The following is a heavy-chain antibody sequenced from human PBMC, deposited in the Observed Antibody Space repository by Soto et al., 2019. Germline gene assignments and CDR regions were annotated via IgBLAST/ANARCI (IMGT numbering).Heavy chain of an antibody. CDR3: ARGLRDSSGYYHVHYFQH. CDR1: GVPFSGYF. CDR2: INHSGNT. V-gene: IGHV4-34*01. Sequence: QVQLHQWGAGLLKPSDTLSLTCAVYGVPFSGYFWTWIRQPPGKGLEWSGEINHSGNTNYSPSLKSRVTISLDTSKNQFSLKLSSVTAADTAVYYCARGLRDSSGYYHVHYFQHWGQGTLVTVSS. D-gene: IGHD3-22*01. J-gene: IGHJ1*01.